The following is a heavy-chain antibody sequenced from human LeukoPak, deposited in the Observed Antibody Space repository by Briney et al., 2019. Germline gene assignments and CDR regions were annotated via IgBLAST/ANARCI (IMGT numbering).Heavy chain of an antibody. CDR1: GFTFSSYA. V-gene: IGHV3-23*01. CDR3: AKDTLASTTPDYHLDY. J-gene: IGHJ4*02. CDR2: ISGSGGST. Sequence: GGSLRLSCAASGFTFSSYAMSWVRQAPGKGLEWVSAISGSGGSTYYADSVKGRFTTSRDDSKNTLYLQMNSLRAEDTAVYYCAKDTLASTTPDYHLDYWGQGTLVTVSS. D-gene: IGHD4-17*01.